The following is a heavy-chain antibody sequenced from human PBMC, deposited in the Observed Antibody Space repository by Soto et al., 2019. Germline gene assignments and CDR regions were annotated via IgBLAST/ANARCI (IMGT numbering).Heavy chain of an antibody. V-gene: IGHV3-53*04. D-gene: IGHD6-13*01. J-gene: IGHJ3*02. Sequence: GGSLRLSCAASGFTVSSNYMSWVRQAPGKGLEWVSVIYSGGSTYYADSVKGRFTISRHNSKNTLYLQMNSLRAEDTAVYSCARDGDNGVLKAFDIWGQGTMVTVSS. CDR3: ARDGDNGVLKAFDI. CDR2: IYSGGST. CDR1: GFTVSSNY.